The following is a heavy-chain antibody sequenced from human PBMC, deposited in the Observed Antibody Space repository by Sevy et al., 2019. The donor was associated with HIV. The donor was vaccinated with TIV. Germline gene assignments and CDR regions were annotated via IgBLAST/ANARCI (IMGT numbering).Heavy chain of an antibody. CDR2: IKQDGSEK. V-gene: IGHV3-7*04. CDR3: ARAYRTDPFYYSGSGGYYYPSYFDF. Sequence: GGSLRLSCAASGFTFSNYWMSWVRQAPGKGLEWVANIKQDGSEKYYVDSVKGRFTISRDNAKNSLYLQMNSLGAEDTAVYYCARAYRTDPFYYSGSGGYYYPSYFDFWGQGTLVTVSS. D-gene: IGHD3-22*01. CDR1: GFTFSNYW. J-gene: IGHJ4*02.